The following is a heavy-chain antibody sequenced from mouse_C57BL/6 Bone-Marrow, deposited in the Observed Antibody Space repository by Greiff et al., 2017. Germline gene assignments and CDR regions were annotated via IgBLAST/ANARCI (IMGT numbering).Heavy chain of an antibody. CDR2: IHPNSGST. J-gene: IGHJ2*01. Sequence: VKLQQPGAELVKPGASVKLSCKASGYTFTSYWMHWVKQRPGQGLEWIGMIHPNSGSTNYNEKFKSKATLTVDKSSSTAYMQLSSLTSEDSAVYDCARMTWGNYGSTRDYWGQGTTLTVSS. V-gene: IGHV1-64*01. CDR1: GYTFTSYW. CDR3: ARMTWGNYGSTRDY. D-gene: IGHD1-1*01.